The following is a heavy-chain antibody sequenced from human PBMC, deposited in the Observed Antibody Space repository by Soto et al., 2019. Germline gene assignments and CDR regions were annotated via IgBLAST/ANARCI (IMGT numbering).Heavy chain of an antibody. J-gene: IGHJ5*02. V-gene: IGHV3-23*01. CDR2: IIGSGTII. CDR3: AKDHVVRGLWFDP. Sequence: GGSLRLSCAASGFTFSTYAMNWVRQVPGRGLEWVSGIIGSGTIIEYADSVKGRFTISRDNSKNTLFLQMNSLRVEDTAIYYCAKDHVVRGLWFDPWGRGTLVTVSS. D-gene: IGHD3-10*01. CDR1: GFTFSTYA.